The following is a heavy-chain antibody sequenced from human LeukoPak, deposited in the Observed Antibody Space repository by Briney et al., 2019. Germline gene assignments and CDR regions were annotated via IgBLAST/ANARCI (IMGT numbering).Heavy chain of an antibody. Sequence: PSETLSLTCTVSAYSISSGYYWGWIRQPPGKGLEWIGSIYHSGSTYYNPSLKSRVTISVDTSKNQFSLKLSSVTAADTAVYYCARGVEEMATRFDYWGQGTLVTVSS. CDR2: IYHSGST. J-gene: IGHJ4*02. D-gene: IGHD5-24*01. CDR1: AYSISSGYY. V-gene: IGHV4-38-2*02. CDR3: ARGVEEMATRFDY.